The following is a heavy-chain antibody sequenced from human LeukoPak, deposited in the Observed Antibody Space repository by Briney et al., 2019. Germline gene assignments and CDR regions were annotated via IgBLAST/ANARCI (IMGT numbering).Heavy chain of an antibody. CDR3: ARVVFFDIWFGESTGGGYFDY. D-gene: IGHD3-10*01. J-gene: IGHJ4*02. V-gene: IGHV3-30*03. Sequence: GGSLRLSCAASGFTFSSCGMHWVRQAPGKGLEWVALISNDGDGGKTYYADSVKGRFTISRDNSKNTLYLQMNSLRGEDTAVYYCARVVFFDIWFGESTGGGYFDYWGQGTLVTVSS. CDR1: GFTFSSCG. CDR2: ISNDGDGGKT.